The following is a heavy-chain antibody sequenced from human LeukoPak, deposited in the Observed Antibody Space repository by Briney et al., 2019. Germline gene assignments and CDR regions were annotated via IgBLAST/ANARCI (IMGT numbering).Heavy chain of an antibody. CDR1: GYTFTGYY. V-gene: IGHV1-2*06. Sequence: ASVKVSCKXSGYTFTGYYMHWVRQSPGQGLEWMGRINLNSGGTNYAQKFQGGVTMTRDTSISTAYMELSRLRSDDTAVYYCARGGRYCTNGVCLMGAFDIWGQGTMVTVSS. CDR2: INLNSGGT. D-gene: IGHD2-8*01. J-gene: IGHJ3*02. CDR3: ARGGRYCTNGVCLMGAFDI.